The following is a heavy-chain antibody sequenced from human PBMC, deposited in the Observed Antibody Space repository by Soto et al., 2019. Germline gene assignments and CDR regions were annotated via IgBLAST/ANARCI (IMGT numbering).Heavy chain of an antibody. CDR1: GYSIRSSDW. Sequence: NPSETLSLTCAVYGYSIRSSDWWGWIRQPPGKGLEWIGYITHGGSTNYNPSLKRRVTMSVDPSKNQFSLNLTSVTAVDTAVYYYARMAVTTFYYYAMDVWGQGTTVTVSS. CDR3: ARMAVTTFYYYAMDV. J-gene: IGHJ6*02. V-gene: IGHV4-28*01. CDR2: ITHGGST. D-gene: IGHD6-19*01.